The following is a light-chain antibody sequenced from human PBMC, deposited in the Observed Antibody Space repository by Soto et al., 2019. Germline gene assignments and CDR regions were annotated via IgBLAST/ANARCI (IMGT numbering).Light chain of an antibody. V-gene: IGKV3-15*01. CDR1: QSVNSN. CDR3: HQYNDWPPA. J-gene: IGKJ1*01. CDR2: GPS. Sequence: IEMTQSPATLSVSPGERATLSCRASQSVNSNLAWYQQKPGQAPRLLIYGPSTRASGIPARFSGSGYGREFTLTISSLQSEDCGVYYCHQYNDWPPAFGQGTKVDI.